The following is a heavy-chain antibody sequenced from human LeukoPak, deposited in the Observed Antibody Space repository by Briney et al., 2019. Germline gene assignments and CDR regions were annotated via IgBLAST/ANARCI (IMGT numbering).Heavy chain of an antibody. CDR1: GGSFSGYY. V-gene: IGHV4-34*01. J-gene: IGHJ5*02. D-gene: IGHD3-10*01. CDR2: INHSGST. CDR3: ARGKAHRGVRGVRDWFDP. Sequence: SETLSLTCAVYGGSFSGYYWSWIRQPPGKGLEWIGEINHSGSTNYNPSLKSRVTISVDTSKNQFSLKLSSVTAADTAVYYCARGKAHRGVRGVRDWFDPWGQGTLVTVSS.